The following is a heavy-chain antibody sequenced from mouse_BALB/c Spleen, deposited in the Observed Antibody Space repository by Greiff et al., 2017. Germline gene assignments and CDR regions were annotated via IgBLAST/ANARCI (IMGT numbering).Heavy chain of an antibody. CDR1: GFNIKDYY. V-gene: IGHV14-4*02. CDR2: IDPENGDT. J-gene: IGHJ4*01. CDR3: ASPTVVALYAMDY. D-gene: IGHD1-1*01. Sequence: VQLQQSGAELVRSGASVKLSCTASGFNIKDYYMHWVKQRPEQGLEWIGWIDPENGDTEYDPKFQGKATITADTSSNTAYLQLSSLTSEDTAVYYCASPTVVALYAMDYWGQGTSVTVSS.